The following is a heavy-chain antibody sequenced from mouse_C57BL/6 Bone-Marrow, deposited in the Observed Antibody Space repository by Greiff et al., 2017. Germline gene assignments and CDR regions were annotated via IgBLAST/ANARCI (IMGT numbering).Heavy chain of an antibody. V-gene: IGHV3-6*01. Sequence: VQLKESGPGLVKPSQSLSLTCSVTGYSITSGYYWNWIRQFPGNKLEWMGYISYDGSNNYNPSLKNRISITRDTSKNQFFLKLNSVTTEDTATYYCASDYYARRGDFDVWGTGTTVTVSS. CDR3: ASDYYARRGDFDV. CDR1: GYSITSGYY. CDR2: ISYDGSN. D-gene: IGHD1-1*01. J-gene: IGHJ1*03.